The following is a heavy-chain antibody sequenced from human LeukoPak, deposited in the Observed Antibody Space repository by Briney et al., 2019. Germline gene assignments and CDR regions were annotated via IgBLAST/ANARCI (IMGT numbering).Heavy chain of an antibody. D-gene: IGHD2-2*01. CDR1: GYTFTSYG. J-gene: IGHJ4*02. Sequence: ASVKVSCKASGYTFTSYGISWVRQAPGQGLEWMGWISAYNGNTNYAQKLQGRVTMTTDTSTSTAYMELRSLRSDDTAVYYCARDDIGCSSTSCQCSGYDQGGFDYWGQGTLVTVSS. CDR2: ISAYNGNT. V-gene: IGHV1-18*04. CDR3: ARDDIGCSSTSCQCSGYDQGGFDY.